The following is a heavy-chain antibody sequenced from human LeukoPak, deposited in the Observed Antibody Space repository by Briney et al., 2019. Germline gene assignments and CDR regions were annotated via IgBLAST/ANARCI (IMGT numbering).Heavy chain of an antibody. CDR3: AKDAGDYVWGSYRFFPY. V-gene: IGHV3-23*01. CDR1: GFTFSSYA. D-gene: IGHD3-16*02. J-gene: IGHJ4*02. Sequence: GGSLRLSCAASGFTFSSYAMSWVRQAPGKGLEWVSAISGSGGSTYYADSVKGRFTISRDNSKNTLYLQMNSLRAEDTAVYYCAKDAGDYVWGSYRFFPYWGQETLVTVST. CDR2: ISGSGGST.